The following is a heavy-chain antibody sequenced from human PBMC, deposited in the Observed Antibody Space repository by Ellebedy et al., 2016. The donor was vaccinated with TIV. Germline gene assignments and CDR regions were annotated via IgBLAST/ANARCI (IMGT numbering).Heavy chain of an antibody. Sequence: PGGSLRLSCAASGFTFSNYAMTWVRQAPGKGLEWVSVISGSGSSQFYPDSVKGRFTISRDNSKNTLYLQMNSLRAEDTAVYYCAKTLYGGYCISSNCYAMDVWGQGTTVTVSS. V-gene: IGHV3-23*01. CDR2: ISGSGSSQ. CDR1: GFTFSNYA. D-gene: IGHD2-2*01. J-gene: IGHJ6*02. CDR3: AKTLYGGYCISSNCYAMDV.